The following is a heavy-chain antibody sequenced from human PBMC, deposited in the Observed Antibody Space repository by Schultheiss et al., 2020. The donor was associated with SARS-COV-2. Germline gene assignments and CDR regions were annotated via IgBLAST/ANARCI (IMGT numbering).Heavy chain of an antibody. CDR1: GFTFSSYA. CDR2: ISGSGGST. V-gene: IGHV3-23*01. CDR3: ARDRGAVVVVTAAEY. Sequence: GGSLRLSCAASGFTFSSYAMSWVRQAPGKGLEWVSAISGSGGSTYYADSVNGRFTISRDNSKNTLYLQMNSLRVEDTALYYCARDRGAVVVVTAAEYWGQGILVTVSS. D-gene: IGHD2-21*02. J-gene: IGHJ4*02.